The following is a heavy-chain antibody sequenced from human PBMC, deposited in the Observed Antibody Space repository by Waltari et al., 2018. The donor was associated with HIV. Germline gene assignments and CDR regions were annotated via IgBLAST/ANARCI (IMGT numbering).Heavy chain of an antibody. CDR1: GLTSTNYG. Sequence: QVQLVQWGGGVVQPGRALRLSCAASGLTSTNYGMSWVRQTPGKGLDWVAVIWYDVSKKDYADSVKGRFTISRDNSNNRLYLQMNSLRVDDTAVYLCARGAPWDGYNSDWYFDLWGRGTLVTVSS. CDR3: ARGAPWDGYNSDWYFDL. V-gene: IGHV3-33*01. D-gene: IGHD5-12*01. CDR2: IWYDVSKK. J-gene: IGHJ2*01.